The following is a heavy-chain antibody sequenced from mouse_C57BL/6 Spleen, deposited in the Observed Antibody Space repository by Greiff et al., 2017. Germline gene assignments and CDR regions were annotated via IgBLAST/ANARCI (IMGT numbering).Heavy chain of an antibody. Sequence: VQLKESVAELVRPGASVKLSCTASGFNIKNTYMHWVTQRPEQGLEWIGRIDPANGNTKYAPTFPGKATITADTSSNTAYLQLSSLTSEDTAIYYCARDYYGSSFAYWGQGTLVTVSA. D-gene: IGHD1-1*01. CDR2: IDPANGNT. CDR3: ARDYYGSSFAY. CDR1: GFNIKNTY. V-gene: IGHV14-3*01. J-gene: IGHJ3*01.